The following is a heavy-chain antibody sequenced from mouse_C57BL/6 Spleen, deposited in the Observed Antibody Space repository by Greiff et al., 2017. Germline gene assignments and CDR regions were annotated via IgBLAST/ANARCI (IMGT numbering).Heavy chain of an antibody. CDR1: EYEFTSHD. V-gene: IGHV5-2*01. CDR2: ISSGGGST. D-gene: IGHD1-1*01. Sequence: EVKLMESGGGLVQPGESLKLSCASNEYEFTSHDMSWVRKTPEKRLELVAAISSGGGSTYYPDTMERRFIISRDNTKKPLKLRMSRLRSEDTALYYCIGYGSSYAFAYWGQGTLVTVSA. J-gene: IGHJ3*01. CDR3: IGYGSSYAFAY.